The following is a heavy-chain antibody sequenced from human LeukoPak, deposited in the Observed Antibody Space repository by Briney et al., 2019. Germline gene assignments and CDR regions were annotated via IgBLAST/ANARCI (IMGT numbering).Heavy chain of an antibody. J-gene: IGHJ4*02. D-gene: IGHD3-22*01. Sequence: GASVKVSCKASGYTFTSYGISWVRQAPGQGLEWMGWISAYNGNTNYAQKLQGRVTMTTDTSTSTAYMELRSLRSDDTAVYYCARDDTYYYDSSGYYYLDYWGQGTLVTVSS. CDR3: ARDDTYYYDSSGYYYLDY. CDR2: ISAYNGNT. V-gene: IGHV1-18*01. CDR1: GYTFTSYG.